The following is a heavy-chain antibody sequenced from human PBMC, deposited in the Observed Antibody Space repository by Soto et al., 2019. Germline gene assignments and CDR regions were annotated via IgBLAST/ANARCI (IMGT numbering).Heavy chain of an antibody. CDR2: IIPIFGTA. D-gene: IGHD6-6*01. CDR1: GGTFSSYA. J-gene: IGHJ6*02. Sequence: QVQLVQSGAEVKKPGSSVKVSCKASGGTFSSYAISWVRQAPGQGLEWMGGIIPIFGTANYAQKFQGRVTITADESTSTAYMEVSSLRSEDTAVYYCGVFGSGNYYYGMDVWGQGTTVTVPS. V-gene: IGHV1-69*12. CDR3: GVFGSGNYYYGMDV.